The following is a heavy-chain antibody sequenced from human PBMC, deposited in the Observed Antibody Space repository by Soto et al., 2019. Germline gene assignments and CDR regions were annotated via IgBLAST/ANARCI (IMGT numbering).Heavy chain of an antibody. CDR1: GCNFINLG. V-gene: IGHV5-51*01. CDR2: IYPGDSDT. Sequence: GESLRISKNGSGCNFINLGVRWVRQMPGKGLEWMGIIYPGDSDTRYSPSFQGQVTISADKSISTAYLQWSSLKASDTAMYDCARHGHAVDVWGKGTTVTGSS. J-gene: IGHJ6*04. CDR3: ARHGHAVDV.